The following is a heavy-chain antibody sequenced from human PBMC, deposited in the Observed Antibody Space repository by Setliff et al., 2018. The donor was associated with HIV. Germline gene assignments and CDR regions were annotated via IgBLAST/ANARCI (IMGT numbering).Heavy chain of an antibody. CDR3: ARGQFRLRPDSLDL. J-gene: IGHJ3*01. V-gene: IGHV3-23*01. CDR1: GFTFTNYA. D-gene: IGHD2-21*01. Sequence: PGGSLRLSCAASGFTFTNYAMGWVRQAPGKGLEWVSGIDNTDKTLYADSVKGRFTISRDDSKNTLYLQMNSLRAEDTALYYCARGQFRLRPDSLDLWGQGTLVTVSS. CDR2: IDNTDKT.